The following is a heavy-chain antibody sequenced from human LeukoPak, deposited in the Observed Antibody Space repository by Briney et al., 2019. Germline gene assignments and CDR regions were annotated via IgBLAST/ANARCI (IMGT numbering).Heavy chain of an antibody. Sequence: EPGGSLRLSCAASGFTFSSTSMNWVRQAPGKGLEWVSSISSGSSYIFYADSVKGRFTISRDNAKNSLYLQMNSLRAEDTAVYYCAREFFDREGGTTVLDYWGQGTLVTVSS. CDR2: ISSGSSYI. CDR3: AREFFDREGGTTVLDY. J-gene: IGHJ4*02. D-gene: IGHD1-26*01. CDR1: GFTFSSTS. V-gene: IGHV3-21*01.